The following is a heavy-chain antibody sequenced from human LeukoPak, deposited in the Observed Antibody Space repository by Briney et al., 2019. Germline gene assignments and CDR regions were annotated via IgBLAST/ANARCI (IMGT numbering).Heavy chain of an antibody. CDR1: GYTFTGYY. CDR2: INPNSGGT. Sequence: ASVKVSCKASGYTFTGYYMHWVRQAPGQGLEWMGWINPNSGGTNYAQKFQGRVTMTRDTSISTAYMELSRLRSDDTAVYYCARDLEFICGGDCYTFDYWGQGTLVTVSS. V-gene: IGHV1-2*02. CDR3: ARDLEFICGGDCYTFDY. D-gene: IGHD2-21*02. J-gene: IGHJ4*02.